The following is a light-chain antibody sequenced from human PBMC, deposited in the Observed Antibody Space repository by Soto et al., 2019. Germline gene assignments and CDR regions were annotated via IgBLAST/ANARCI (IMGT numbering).Light chain of an antibody. CDR1: SSDVGGYNY. J-gene: IGLJ3*02. CDR2: EVS. V-gene: IGLV2-14*01. CDR3: SSYTSSSTWL. Sequence: QSALTQPASVSGSPGQSITISCTGTSSDVGGYNYVSWYQQHPGKAPKLMIYEVSNRPSGFSNRFSGSKSGNTASLTISGLQAEDEADYYCSSYTSSSTWLFGGGTKVTVL.